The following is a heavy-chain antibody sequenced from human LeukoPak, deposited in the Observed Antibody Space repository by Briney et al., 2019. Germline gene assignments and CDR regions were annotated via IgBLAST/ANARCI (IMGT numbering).Heavy chain of an antibody. V-gene: IGHV3-23*01. CDR1: GFIFNEYG. J-gene: IGHJ1*01. CDR3: AKDVAPVAYRRSTSCYPSLHR. CDR2: ISGSGDFT. Sequence: GGSLRLSCAASGFIFNEYGMSWVRQVPGKGLEWVSGISGSGDFTYYVDSVEGRFTVSRDKSRNTLHLQLNNLKVGSTAGYYCAKDVAPVAYRRSTSCYPSLHRWGQGPLVTVSS. D-gene: IGHD2-2*01.